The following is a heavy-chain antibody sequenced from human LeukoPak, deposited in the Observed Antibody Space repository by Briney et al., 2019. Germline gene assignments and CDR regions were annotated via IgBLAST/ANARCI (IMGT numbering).Heavy chain of an antibody. V-gene: IGHV3-66*01. J-gene: IGHJ4*02. CDR2: IYSGGST. CDR1: GFTVSSNY. D-gene: IGHD3-10*01. CDR3: ARGTVTMVDY. Sequence: PGGSLRLSCAASGFTVSSNYMSWVRQAPGRGLEWVSVIYSGGSTYYADSVKGRFTISRDNSKNTLFLQMNSLRAGDTAGYYCARGTVTMVDYWGQGTLVTVSS.